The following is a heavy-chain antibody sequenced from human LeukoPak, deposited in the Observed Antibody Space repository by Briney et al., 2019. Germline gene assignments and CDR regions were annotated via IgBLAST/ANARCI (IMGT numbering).Heavy chain of an antibody. CDR3: ARHYDFWSEAAYFDY. Sequence: KPGGSLRLSCAASGFTFSDYHMSWIRQAPGKGLEWVSYISSCGSTIYYADSVKGRFTISRDNAKNSLYLQMNSLRAEDTAVYYCARHYDFWSEAAYFDYWGQGTLVTVSS. D-gene: IGHD3-3*01. V-gene: IGHV3-11*04. CDR1: GFTFSDYH. CDR2: ISSCGSTI. J-gene: IGHJ4*02.